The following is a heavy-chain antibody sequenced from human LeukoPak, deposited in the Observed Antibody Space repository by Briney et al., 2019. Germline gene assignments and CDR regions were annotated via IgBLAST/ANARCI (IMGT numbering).Heavy chain of an antibody. CDR3: AREQNVDTATIRALGAFDI. V-gene: IGHV4-39*07. J-gene: IGHJ3*02. D-gene: IGHD5-18*01. CDR2: IYYSGST. Sequence: SETLSLTCSVSGGSISSGFYYWGWIRQPPGKGLEWIGSIYYSGSTYYNPSLKSRVTISVDTSKNQFSLKLSSVTAADTAVYYCAREQNVDTATIRALGAFDIWGQGTMVTVSS. CDR1: GGSISSGFYY.